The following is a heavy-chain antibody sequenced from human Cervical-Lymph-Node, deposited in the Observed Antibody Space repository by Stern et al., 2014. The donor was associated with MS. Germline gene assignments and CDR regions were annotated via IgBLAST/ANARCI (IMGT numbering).Heavy chain of an antibody. Sequence: QVQLVQSGAEVKKPGASMTISCKTSGYNFIDHAIHWVRQAPGQRLEWMGWINGGPGTTKYSQKFQGRVSFTRDKAASAAYMDLSSLSPDDTAVYYCARQPDYSDFHDFWGQGTLVTVSS. D-gene: IGHD4-11*01. V-gene: IGHV1-3*01. J-gene: IGHJ4*02. CDR3: ARQPDYSDFHDF. CDR2: INGGPGTT. CDR1: GYNFIDHA.